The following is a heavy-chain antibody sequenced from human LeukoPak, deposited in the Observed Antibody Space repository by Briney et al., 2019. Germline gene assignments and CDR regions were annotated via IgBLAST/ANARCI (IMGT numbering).Heavy chain of an antibody. V-gene: IGHV4-59*08. CDR2: IYYRGST. CDR3: ARRRYYDSTGYLD. Sequence: KPSETLSLTCTVSGGSISSYYWGWIRQPPGKGLEWIGDIYYRGSTYYSPSLKSRVSISIDTSNNQFSLTLNSVTAADTALYFCARRRYYDSTGYLDWGQGTLVTVSS. J-gene: IGHJ1*01. CDR1: GGSISSYY. D-gene: IGHD3-22*01.